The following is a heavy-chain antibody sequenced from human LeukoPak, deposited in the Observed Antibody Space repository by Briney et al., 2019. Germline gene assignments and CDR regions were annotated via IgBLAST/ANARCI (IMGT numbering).Heavy chain of an antibody. J-gene: IGHJ4*02. Sequence: SETLSLTCTVSGGSLTDGDYYWGWVRQPPGTGLQWIATTYEGASLKSRVTISLDTSKNQFSLKLSSVTAADTAVYYCARADLTRYYFDYWGQGTLVIVSS. V-gene: IGHV4-30-4*07. CDR1: GGSLTDGDYY. CDR2: TT. CDR3: ARADLTRYYFDY.